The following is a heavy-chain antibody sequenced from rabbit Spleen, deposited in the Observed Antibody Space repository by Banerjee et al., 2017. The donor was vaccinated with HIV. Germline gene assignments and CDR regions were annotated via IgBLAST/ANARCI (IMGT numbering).Heavy chain of an antibody. D-gene: IGHD4-1*01. J-gene: IGHJ6*01. CDR2: IYNNDDKT. V-gene: IGHV1S45*01. Sequence: QEQLVESGGGLVQPGGSLTLTCTASGFSFSSGYYNCCVRPAPGKGLEWIACIYNNDDKTCYASWAKGRFTISKTSSTTVTLQMTSLTVADTATYFCARDLDDAIGWNFGWWGPGTLVTVS. CDR1: GFSFSSGYY. CDR3: ARDLDDAIGWNFGW.